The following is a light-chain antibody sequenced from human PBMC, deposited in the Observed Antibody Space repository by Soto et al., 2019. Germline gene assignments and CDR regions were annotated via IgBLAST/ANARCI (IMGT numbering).Light chain of an antibody. CDR3: SSYTTSNTRQIV. Sequence: QCARAQAASVSGAAGESITISCTGTSSDVGGYNYVSWYQHHPGKAPKLMIYDVSNRPSGVSNRFSGSKSGNTASLTISGLQPEDEADYYCSSYTTSNTRQIVLGTGTKVTVL. CDR2: DVS. CDR1: SSDVGGYNY. V-gene: IGLV2-14*03. J-gene: IGLJ1*01.